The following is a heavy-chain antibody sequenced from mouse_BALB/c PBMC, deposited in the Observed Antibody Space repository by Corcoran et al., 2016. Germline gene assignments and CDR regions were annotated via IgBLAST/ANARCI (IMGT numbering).Heavy chain of an antibody. Sequence: QVQLQQSGPELVKPGASVQMSCKASGYTFTDYVISWVKQRTGQGLEWIGEIYPGSGSTYYNEKFKGKATLTADKSSNTAYMQLSSLTSEDSAVYFCARPLYGYEGFAYWGQGTLVTVSA. D-gene: IGHD2-2*01. CDR3: ARPLYGYEGFAY. V-gene: IGHV1-81*01. CDR1: GYTFTDYV. J-gene: IGHJ3*01. CDR2: IYPGSGST.